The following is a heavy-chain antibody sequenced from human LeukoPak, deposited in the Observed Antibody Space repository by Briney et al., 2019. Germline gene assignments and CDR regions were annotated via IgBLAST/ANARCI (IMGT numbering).Heavy chain of an antibody. CDR3: ARDPPDYYGSGSYSDVNWFDP. CDR2: INHSGST. D-gene: IGHD3-10*01. V-gene: IGHV4-34*01. CDR1: GGSFSGYY. Sequence: SETLSLTCAVYGGSFSGYYWSWIRQPPGKGLEWIGEINHSGSTNYNPSLKSRVTISVDTSKNQFSLKPSSVTAADTAVYYCARDPPDYYGSGSYSDVNWFDPWGQGTLVTVSS. J-gene: IGHJ5*02.